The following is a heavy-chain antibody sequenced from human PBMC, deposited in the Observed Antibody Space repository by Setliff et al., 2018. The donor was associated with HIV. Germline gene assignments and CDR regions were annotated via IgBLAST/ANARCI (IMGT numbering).Heavy chain of an antibody. Sequence: PSETLSPTCAVYGGSFSGYYWSWIRQPPGKGLEWIGEINHSGSTNYNPSLKTQVTISVDTSKNQFSLKLSSVTAADTAVYYCARRGGYTYYSDSSGYHRGPKDAFDIWGQGTMVTVSS. CDR1: GGSFSGYY. V-gene: IGHV4-34*01. CDR2: INHSGST. D-gene: IGHD3-22*01. CDR3: ARRGGYTYYSDSSGYHRGPKDAFDI. J-gene: IGHJ3*02.